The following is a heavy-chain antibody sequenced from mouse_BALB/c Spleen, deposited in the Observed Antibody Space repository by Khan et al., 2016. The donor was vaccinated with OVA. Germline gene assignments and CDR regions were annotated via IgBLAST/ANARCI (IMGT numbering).Heavy chain of an antibody. J-gene: IGHJ2*01. V-gene: IGHV1-54*02. CDR1: AYTFTSYL. D-gene: IGHD3-1*01. CDR3: ARSQIGVRVDC. CDR2: INPGYGIT. Sequence: QIQLVQSGADLVGPGTSVKVSCKASAYTFTSYLIEWIKQWPGQGLEWIGLINPGYGITNNNENFRGKATLTADKSSTTAYMQFISLNPDDSAVYFCARSQIGVRVDCWGQGTILAVSA.